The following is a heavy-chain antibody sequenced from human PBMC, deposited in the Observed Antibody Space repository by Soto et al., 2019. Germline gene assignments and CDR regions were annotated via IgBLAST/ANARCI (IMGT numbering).Heavy chain of an antibody. CDR1: GGTFSSYA. J-gene: IGHJ2*01. V-gene: IGHV1-69*13. CDR3: ARGRGGRYCSSTSCTWWYFDL. D-gene: IGHD2-2*01. Sequence: SVKVSCKASGGTFSSYAISWVRQAPGQGLEWMGGIIPIFGTANYAQKFQGRVTITADESTSTAYMELSSLRSEDTAVYYCARGRGGRYCSSTSCTWWYFDLWGRGTLVTVSS. CDR2: IIPIFGTA.